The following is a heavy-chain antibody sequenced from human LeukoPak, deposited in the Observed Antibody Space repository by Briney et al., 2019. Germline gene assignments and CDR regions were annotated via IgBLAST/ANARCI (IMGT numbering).Heavy chain of an antibody. CDR1: GYTFTNHD. CDR2: INPGNGST. Sequence: ASVKVSCKASGYTFTNHDMHWVRQAPGQRLEWMGCINPGNGSTKYSQEFQGRVTITSDTSASTAYMELSSLRSEDMAVYYCTLYNYWGQGTLVTVSS. D-gene: IGHD2-2*02. V-gene: IGHV1-3*03. CDR3: TLYNY. J-gene: IGHJ4*02.